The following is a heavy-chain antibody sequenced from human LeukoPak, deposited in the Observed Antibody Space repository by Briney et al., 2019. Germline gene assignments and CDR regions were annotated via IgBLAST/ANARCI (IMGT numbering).Heavy chain of an antibody. Sequence: PLETLSLTCTVSGGSISSYYWSWIRQPPGKGLEWIGYIYYSGSTNYNPSLKSRVTISVDTSKNQFSLKLSSVTAADTAVYYCARAAGYYDILTGLQEPAFDIWGQGTMVTVSS. D-gene: IGHD3-9*01. CDR1: GGSISSYY. J-gene: IGHJ3*02. V-gene: IGHV4-59*01. CDR3: ARAAGYYDILTGLQEPAFDI. CDR2: IYYSGST.